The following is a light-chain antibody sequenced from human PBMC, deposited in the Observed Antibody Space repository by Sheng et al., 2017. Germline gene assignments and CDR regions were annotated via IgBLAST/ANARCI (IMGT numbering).Light chain of an antibody. J-gene: IGKJ4*01. V-gene: IGKV3-15*01. CDR2: AAS. CDR1: QSVYSK. Sequence: EIVVTQSPATLSVSPGERATLSCRASQSVYSKLAWYQQKPGQAPRLLIYAASTRATGIPARFSGSGSGTEFTLTISSLQSEDFALYYCQQYHKWPLPFGGGTKVEIK. CDR3: QQYHKWPLP.